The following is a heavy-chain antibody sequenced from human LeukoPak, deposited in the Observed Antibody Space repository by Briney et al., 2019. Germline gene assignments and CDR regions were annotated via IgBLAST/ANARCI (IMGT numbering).Heavy chain of an antibody. CDR1: GGSISSYY. CDR3: ARDRGRYYYMDV. V-gene: IGHV4-59*01. J-gene: IGHJ6*03. CDR2: IYYSGST. D-gene: IGHD3-10*01. Sequence: SETLSLTCTVSGGSISSYYWSWIRRPPGKGLEWIGYIYYSGSTNYNPSLKSRVTISVDTSKNQFSLKLSPVTAADTAVYYCARDRGRYYYMDVWGKGTTVTVSS.